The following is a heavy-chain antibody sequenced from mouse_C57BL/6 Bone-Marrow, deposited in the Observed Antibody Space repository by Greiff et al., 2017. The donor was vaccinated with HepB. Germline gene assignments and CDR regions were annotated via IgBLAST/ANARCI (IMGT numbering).Heavy chain of an antibody. CDR2: IRNKANGYTT. CDR3: VKAVSSGSSYTWFAY. J-gene: IGHJ3*01. V-gene: IGHV7-4*01. CDR1: GFTFNDYQ. Sequence: EVQRVDSGGGLVQPGASLRLSCAASGFTFNDYQMSWVRQAPGKAPEWLALIRNKANGYTTEYTASVKGRFTISRDNSQNILYLQMNTLRAEDSATYYCVKAVSSGSSYTWFAYWGQGTLVTVSA. D-gene: IGHD1-1*01.